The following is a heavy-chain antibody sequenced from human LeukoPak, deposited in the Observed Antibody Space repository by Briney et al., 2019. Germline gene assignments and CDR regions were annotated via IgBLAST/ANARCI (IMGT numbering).Heavy chain of an antibody. V-gene: IGHV3-74*03. J-gene: IGHJ4*02. CDR1: GFTFSSYW. D-gene: IGHD3-3*01. CDR3: ARDRGTDFWSGFADH. Sequence: GSLRLSCAASGFTFSSYWVHWVRQAPGKGLVWVSRINSDGSRTTYADSVKGRFTISRDNAKNTLYLQMNSLRAEDTAVYYCARDRGTDFWSGFADHWGQGTLVTVSS. CDR2: INSDGSRT.